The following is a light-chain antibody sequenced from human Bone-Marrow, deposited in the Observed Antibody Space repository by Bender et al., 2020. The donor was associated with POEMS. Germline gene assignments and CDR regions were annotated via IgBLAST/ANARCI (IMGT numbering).Light chain of an antibody. CDR2: DVT. CDR1: STDVGDYNY. CDR3: NSYTSSATRV. Sequence: QSALTQPASVSGSPGQSITISCTGTSTDVGDYNYVSWYQQHPGKAPKLIIYDVTNRPSGVSNRFSGSKSGNTASLGISGLQAEDEADYYCNSYTSSATRVFGGGTKLTVL. V-gene: IGLV2-14*03. J-gene: IGLJ3*02.